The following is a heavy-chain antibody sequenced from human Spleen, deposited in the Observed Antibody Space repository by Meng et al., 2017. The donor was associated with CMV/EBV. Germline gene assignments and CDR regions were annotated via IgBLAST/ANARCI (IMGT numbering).Heavy chain of an antibody. CDR3: AKVPSYSNYGGVFDY. V-gene: IGHV3-23*03. Sequence: GGSLRLSCAASGFTFSSYAMNWVRQAPGKGLEWVSVIYSGDSSSYYTDSVKGRFTISRDNSKNTLYLQMNSLRAEDTAVYYCAKVPSYSNYGGVFDYWGQGTLVTVSS. J-gene: IGHJ4*02. CDR2: IYSGDSSS. D-gene: IGHD4-11*01. CDR1: GFTFSSYA.